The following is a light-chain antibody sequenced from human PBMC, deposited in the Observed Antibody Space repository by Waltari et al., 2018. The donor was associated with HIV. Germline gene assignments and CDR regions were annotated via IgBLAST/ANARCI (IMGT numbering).Light chain of an antibody. CDR3: ERYGISPPSN. CDR1: QSVSTN. J-gene: IGKJ5*01. V-gene: IGKV3-15*01. CDR2: GAS. Sequence: DIVTTQSPVTLPLSPGERATRSYKASQSVSTNLAWLQQKPGQAPRLLSYGASTAATGIPARFSGSGSETECTLTCGSLQSEAFAGVYCERYGISPPSNFDHGTRLEI.